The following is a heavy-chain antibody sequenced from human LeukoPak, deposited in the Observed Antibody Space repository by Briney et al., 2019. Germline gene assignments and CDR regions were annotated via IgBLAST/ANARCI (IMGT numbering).Heavy chain of an antibody. CDR1: GGSISSYY. V-gene: IGHV4-59*12. D-gene: IGHD3-9*01. CDR2: IYYSGST. J-gene: IGHJ6*03. CDR3: ARETYDVLTGYPTFTLYYYMDV. Sequence: PSETLSLTCTVSGGSISSYYWSWIRQPPGKGLEWIGYIYYSGSTNYNPSLKSRVTISADTSKNQFSLKLSSVTAADTAIYYCARETYDVLTGYPTFTLYYYMDVWGKGSTVTVSS.